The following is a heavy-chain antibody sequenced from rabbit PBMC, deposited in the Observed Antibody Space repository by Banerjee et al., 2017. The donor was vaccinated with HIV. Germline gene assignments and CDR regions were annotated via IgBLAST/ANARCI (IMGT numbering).Heavy chain of an antibody. J-gene: IGHJ4*01. CDR1: GFSFSSMYC. CDR3: ARDVAGKSYSPFNL. D-gene: IGHD8-1*01. Sequence: QEQLVESGGGLVQPEGSLTLTCTASGFSFSSMYCMCWVRQAPGKGLEWIGCIGAGSSGNTFYATWAKGRFAISKTSSTTVTLQMTSLTAADTATYFRARDVAGKSYSPFNLWGPGTLVTVS. CDR2: IGAGSSGNT. V-gene: IGHV1S45*01.